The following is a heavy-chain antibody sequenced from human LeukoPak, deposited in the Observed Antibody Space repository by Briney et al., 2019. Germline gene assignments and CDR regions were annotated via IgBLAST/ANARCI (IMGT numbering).Heavy chain of an antibody. V-gene: IGHV1-18*01. CDR1: NYTFNSYG. CDR2: ISAYNGNT. D-gene: IGHD6-19*01. J-gene: IGHJ4*02. Sequence: ASVKVSCKASNYTFNSYGISWVRHAPGQGLEWMGWISAYNGNTNYAQKLQGRVTMTTDTSTSTAYMELRSLRSDDAAVYYCARDIAVAAIIPPYFDYWGQGTLVTVSS. CDR3: ARDIAVAAIIPPYFDY.